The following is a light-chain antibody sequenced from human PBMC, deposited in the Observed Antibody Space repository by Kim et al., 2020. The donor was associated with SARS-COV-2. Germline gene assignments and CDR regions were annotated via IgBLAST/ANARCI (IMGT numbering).Light chain of an antibody. CDR2: SSY. CDR1: KSNLGSNT. CDR3: AAWDDSLNGWV. Sequence: ELTQPPSVSAAPGQRVTISCSGSKSNLGSNTVNWYQQVPGTAPKVVIFSSYQRPSGVPDRFSGSKSGASASLAISGLQSEDEADYYCAAWDDSLNGWVFGGWTQLTVL. V-gene: IGLV1-44*01. J-gene: IGLJ3*02.